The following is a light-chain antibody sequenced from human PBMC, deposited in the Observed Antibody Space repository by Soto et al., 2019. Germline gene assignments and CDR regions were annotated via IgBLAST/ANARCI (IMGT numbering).Light chain of an antibody. CDR2: DAS. V-gene: IGKV1-13*02. CDR3: QQFNSYPLIT. Sequence: AIQLSQSPSSLSASVGDRVTITCRASQGISSALAWYQQKPGKAPKLLIYDASSLESGVPSRFSGSGSGIDFTLTISSLQPEDFATYYCQQFNSYPLITFGQGTRLEIK. CDR1: QGISSA. J-gene: IGKJ5*01.